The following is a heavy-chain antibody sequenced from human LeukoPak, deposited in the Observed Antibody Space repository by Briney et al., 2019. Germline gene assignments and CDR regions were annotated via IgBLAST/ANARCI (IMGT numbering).Heavy chain of an antibody. J-gene: IGHJ5*02. CDR2: IYTSGST. D-gene: IGHD4-11*01. CDR3: ARETHSNLNWFDP. Sequence: SETLSLTCTVSGGSISSYYWSWIRQPAGKGLEWIGRIYTSGSTNYNPSLNSRVTMSVDTSKNQFSLKLTSVTAADTAVYYCARETHSNLNWFDPWGQGTLVTVSS. CDR1: GGSISSYY. V-gene: IGHV4-4*07.